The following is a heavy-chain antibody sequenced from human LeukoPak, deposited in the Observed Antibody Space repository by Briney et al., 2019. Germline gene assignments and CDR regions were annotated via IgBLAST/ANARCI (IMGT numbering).Heavy chain of an antibody. D-gene: IGHD4-23*01. CDR1: GGSISTYY. V-gene: IGHV4-59*01. CDR3: ARGLRWTDY. J-gene: IGHJ4*02. Sequence: SETLSLTCTVSGGSISTYYWTWNRQPPGKGLEWIGCVSHIGGSETTNYNSSLKSRVTISTDTSKNQFSLNLSSVTAADTAVYYCARGLRWTDYWGQGTLVTVSS. CDR2: VSHIGGSETT.